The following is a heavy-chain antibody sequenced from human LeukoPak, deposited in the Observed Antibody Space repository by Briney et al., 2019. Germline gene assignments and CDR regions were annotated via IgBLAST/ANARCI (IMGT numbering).Heavy chain of an antibody. Sequence: SETLSLTCTVSGGSISSGDYYWSWVRQPPGKGLEWIGYIYYSGSTYYNPSLKSRVTISVDTSKNQFSLKLSSVTAADTAVYYCARATQLPHYYYYGMDVWGQGTTVTVSS. CDR1: GGSISSGDYY. V-gene: IGHV4-30-4*01. CDR2: IYYSGST. D-gene: IGHD2-2*01. CDR3: ARATQLPHYYYYGMDV. J-gene: IGHJ6*02.